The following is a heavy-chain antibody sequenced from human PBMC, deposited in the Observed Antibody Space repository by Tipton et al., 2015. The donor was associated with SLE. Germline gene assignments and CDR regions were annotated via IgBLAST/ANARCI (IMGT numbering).Heavy chain of an antibody. J-gene: IGHJ4*02. D-gene: IGHD3-16*01. V-gene: IGHV4-59*11. CDR2: IYVTGTT. CDR3: ARSMLTTKRVFDY. CDR1: NGSISSHY. Sequence: TLSLTCSVSNGSISSHYWSWIRQSPGKGLEWIAYIYVTGTTNHNPSLKGRVTMSVDTSKNQFSLSVNSVTAADTAVYYCARSMLTTKRVFDYWGQGTLVTVSS.